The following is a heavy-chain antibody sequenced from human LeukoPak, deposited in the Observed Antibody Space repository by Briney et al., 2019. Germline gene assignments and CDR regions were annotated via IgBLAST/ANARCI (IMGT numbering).Heavy chain of an antibody. CDR1: GGSFSGYY. CDR2: INHSGST. CDR3: ARGRAAAAY. Sequence: SETLSLTCAVFGGSFSGYYWSWIRQPPGKGLEWIGEINHSGSTNYNPSLKSRVTISVDTSKNQFSLKLSSVTAADTAVYYCARGRAAAAYWGQGTLVTVSS. D-gene: IGHD6-13*01. J-gene: IGHJ4*02. V-gene: IGHV4-34*01.